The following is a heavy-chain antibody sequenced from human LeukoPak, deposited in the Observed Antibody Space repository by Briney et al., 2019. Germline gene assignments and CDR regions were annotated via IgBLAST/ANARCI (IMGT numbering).Heavy chain of an antibody. V-gene: IGHV4-59*01. CDR2: IYYSGST. J-gene: IGHJ4*02. Sequence: PSETLSLTCSVSGGSISSYYWSWIRQPPGKGLESIGYIYYSGSTNYNPSLKSRVTMSLDTSKNQFSLKLNSVTAAATAVYYCARVTYYYGSGRQTYYFDYWGQGTLVTVSS. CDR1: GGSISSYY. CDR3: ARVTYYYGSGRQTYYFDY. D-gene: IGHD3-10*01.